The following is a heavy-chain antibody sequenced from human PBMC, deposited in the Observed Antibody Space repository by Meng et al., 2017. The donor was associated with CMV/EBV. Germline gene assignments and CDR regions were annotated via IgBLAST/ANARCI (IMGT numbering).Heavy chain of an antibody. D-gene: IGHD2-2*01. CDR3: ARVGCSSTSCYGMDV. CDR1: GGTFSSYP. V-gene: IGHV1-69*04. CDR2: IIPILGIA. Sequence: SVKVSCKASGGTFSSYPISWVRQAPGQGLEWMGRIIPILGIAYYAQKFQGRVTITADKSTSTAYMELSSLRSEDTAVYYCARVGCSSTSCYGMDVWGQGTTVTVSS. J-gene: IGHJ6*02.